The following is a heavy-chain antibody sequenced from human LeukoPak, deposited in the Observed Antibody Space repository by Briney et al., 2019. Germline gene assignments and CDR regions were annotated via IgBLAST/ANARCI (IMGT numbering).Heavy chain of an antibody. CDR1: GFDFSVYG. V-gene: IGHV3-30*18. CDR3: AKSGCSSTSCYLNY. CDR2: ISYDGSDK. Sequence: GRSLRLSCAASGFDFSVYGMHWARQAPGKGPDWVAVISYDGSDKYYADSVKGRFTISRDNSKNTLYLQMNTLRTEDTAVYYCAKSGCSSTSCYLNYWGPGTLVTVYS. J-gene: IGHJ4*02. D-gene: IGHD2-2*01.